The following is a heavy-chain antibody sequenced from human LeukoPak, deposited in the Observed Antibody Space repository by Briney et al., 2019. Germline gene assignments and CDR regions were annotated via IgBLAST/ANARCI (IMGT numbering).Heavy chain of an antibody. V-gene: IGHV3-23*01. Sequence: GGSLRLSFAAPGFTFRTYAMSWVRQAPGKGLEWVSTISGSGSGLSTYYADSVRGRFTISRDNSKNTLYLQWNSLRAEDTARYYCAKHLMVRGVITAYYFDYWGQGTLVTVSS. J-gene: IGHJ4*02. CDR3: AKHLMVRGVITAYYFDY. CDR2: ISGSGSGLST. D-gene: IGHD3-10*01. CDR1: GFTFRTYA.